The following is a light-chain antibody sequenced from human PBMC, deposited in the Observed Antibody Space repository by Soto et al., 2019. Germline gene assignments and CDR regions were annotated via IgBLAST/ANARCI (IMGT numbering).Light chain of an antibody. CDR2: GAS. Sequence: EIVMTQSPATLSVSPGERATLFCRASQSVTSNFLAWYQQKPGQAPRLLIDGASTSATSVPARFSGSGSGREFTLTISSLQSEDFAVYYCQQYSAWPLTFGGGTKVEIK. J-gene: IGKJ4*01. CDR3: QQYSAWPLT. V-gene: IGKV3-15*01. CDR1: QSVTSN.